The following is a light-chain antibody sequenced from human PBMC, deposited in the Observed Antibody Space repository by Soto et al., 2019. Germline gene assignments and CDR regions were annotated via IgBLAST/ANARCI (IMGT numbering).Light chain of an antibody. V-gene: IGKV3-15*01. Sequence: EIVMTQSPATLSLYPGERATLSFRASQSVSSNLAWYQQKPGQAPRLLIYGASTRATGIPARFSGSGSGTEFTLTITRLEPEDFAMYYCQQYSSSRTFGQGTKVDNK. CDR1: QSVSSN. J-gene: IGKJ1*01. CDR3: QQYSSSRT. CDR2: GAS.